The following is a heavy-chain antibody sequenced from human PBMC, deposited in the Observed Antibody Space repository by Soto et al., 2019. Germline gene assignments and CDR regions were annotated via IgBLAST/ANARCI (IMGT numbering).Heavy chain of an antibody. CDR1: GGSISSGDYY. CDR2: IYYSGST. J-gene: IGHJ6*02. CDR3: ARDSSSSPPSSYYYGMDV. V-gene: IGHV4-30-4*01. Sequence: PSETLSLTCTVSGGSISSGDYYWSWIRQPPGKGLEWIGYIYYSGSTYYNPSLKSRVTISVDTSKNQFSLKLNSVTAADTAVYYCARDSSSSPPSSYYYGMDVWGQGTTVTVSS. D-gene: IGHD6-6*01.